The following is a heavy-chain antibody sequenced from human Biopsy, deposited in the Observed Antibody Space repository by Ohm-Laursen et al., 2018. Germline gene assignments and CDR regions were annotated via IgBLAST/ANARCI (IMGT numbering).Heavy chain of an antibody. D-gene: IGHD2-2*01. V-gene: IGHV1-46*01. CDR1: GNTFATYH. CDR2: ISPSGATT. J-gene: IGHJ6*02. Sequence: GSSVKVSCKVSGNTFATYHIHWVRQAPGQGLEWMGVISPSGATTSFSQKFQGRITMTRDTSTGTVYMDLNSLGSEDTAVYYCARAGVGPDGTDSYYYGMDVWGPGTTVTVSS. CDR3: ARAGVGPDGTDSYYYGMDV.